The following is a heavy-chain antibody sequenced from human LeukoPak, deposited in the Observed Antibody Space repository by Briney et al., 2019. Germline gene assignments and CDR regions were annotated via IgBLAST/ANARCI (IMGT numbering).Heavy chain of an antibody. J-gene: IGHJ4*02. CDR1: GSTFSSYA. D-gene: IGHD6-13*01. CDR2: IIPILGIA. Sequence: SVKVSCKASGSTFSSYAISWVRQAPGQGLEWMGRIIPILGIANYAQKFQGRVTITADKSTSTAYMELSSLRSEDTAVYYCARGPSSSWYDYWGQGTLVTVSS. CDR3: ARGPSSSWYDY. V-gene: IGHV1-69*04.